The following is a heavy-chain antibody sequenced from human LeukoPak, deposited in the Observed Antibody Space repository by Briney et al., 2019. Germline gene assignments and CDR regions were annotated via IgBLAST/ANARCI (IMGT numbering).Heavy chain of an antibody. D-gene: IGHD5-12*01. CDR3: ASRLVVATMLDY. CDR2: INHSGST. Sequence: SETLSLTCAVYGGSFSGYYWSWIRQPPGKGLEWIGEINHSGSTNYHPSLKSRVTISVDTSKNQCSLKLSSVTAADTAVYYWASRLVVATMLDYWGQGTLVTVSS. CDR1: GGSFSGYY. J-gene: IGHJ4*02. V-gene: IGHV4-34*01.